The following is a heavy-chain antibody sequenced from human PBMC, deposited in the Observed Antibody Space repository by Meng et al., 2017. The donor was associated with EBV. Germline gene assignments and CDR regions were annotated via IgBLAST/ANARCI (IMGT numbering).Heavy chain of an antibody. CDR2: IYHSGST. Sequence: PGAGLGWGMGRRSRSLTCAFAGGDSRSRNWWMWVRQPPGKGLEWIGEIYHSGSTNYNPSLKSRVTISVDKSKNQFSLKLSSVTAADTAVYYCARRSLDYYDSSGFDYWGQGTLVTVSS. CDR1: GGDSRSRNW. CDR3: ARRSLDYYDSSGFDY. V-gene: IGHV4-4*03. D-gene: IGHD3-22*01. J-gene: IGHJ4*02.